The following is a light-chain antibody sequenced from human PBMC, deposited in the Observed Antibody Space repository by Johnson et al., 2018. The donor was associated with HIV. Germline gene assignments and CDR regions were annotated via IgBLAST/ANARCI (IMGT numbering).Light chain of an antibody. V-gene: IGLV1-51*01. J-gene: IGLJ1*01. Sequence: QSVLTQPPSVSAAPGQKVTISCSGSTSNIGNNYVSWYQQFPGTAPKLLIYDNNKRPSGITDRFSGSKSGTSATLGITGLQTGDEADYYCGTWDSSLSANVFGTGTKVTVL. CDR1: TSNIGNNY. CDR2: DNN. CDR3: GTWDSSLSANV.